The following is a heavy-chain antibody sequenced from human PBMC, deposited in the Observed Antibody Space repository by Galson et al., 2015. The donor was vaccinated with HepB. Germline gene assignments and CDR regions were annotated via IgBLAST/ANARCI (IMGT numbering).Heavy chain of an antibody. D-gene: IGHD1-14*01. CDR3: ALSSHKRNHDN. CDR1: GVSLSTSGWG. J-gene: IGHJ4*02. V-gene: IGHV2-5*02. Sequence: PALGKPTQTRTLPCTFYGVSLSTSGWGMGWIRQPPGKALEWLALIYWVDDKRNSPSLKSRLTITKGTSQNQVVHTMTNMDPVDTATYYCALSSHKRNHDNWGQGTLVTVSS. CDR2: IYWVDDK.